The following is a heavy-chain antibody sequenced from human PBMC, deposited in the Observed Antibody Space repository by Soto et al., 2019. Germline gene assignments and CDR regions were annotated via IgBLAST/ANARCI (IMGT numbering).Heavy chain of an antibody. V-gene: IGHV1-18*01. CDR1: GYTFTSYG. CDR3: ARAGIAAAGTLQADY. CDR2: ISAYNGNT. Sequence: ASVKVSCKASGYTFTSYGISWVRQAPGQGLEWMGWISAYNGNTNYAQKLQGSVTMTTDTSTSTAYMELRSLRSDDTAVYYCARAGIAAAGTLQADYWGQGTLVTVSS. J-gene: IGHJ4*02. D-gene: IGHD6-13*01.